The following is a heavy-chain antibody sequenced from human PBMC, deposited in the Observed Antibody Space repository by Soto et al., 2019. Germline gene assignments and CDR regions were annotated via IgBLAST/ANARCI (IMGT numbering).Heavy chain of an antibody. Sequence: ASLKVSCKASGYTFTGYYMHWVRQAPGQGLEWVGWINPNSGGTNYAQKFQGRVTMTRDTSISTAYMELTRLTSDDTALFYCARDLGSGARGLNAFDIWGQGTMVTVSS. D-gene: IGHD7-27*01. CDR3: ARDLGSGARGLNAFDI. CDR1: GYTFTGYY. CDR2: INPNSGGT. J-gene: IGHJ3*02. V-gene: IGHV1-2*02.